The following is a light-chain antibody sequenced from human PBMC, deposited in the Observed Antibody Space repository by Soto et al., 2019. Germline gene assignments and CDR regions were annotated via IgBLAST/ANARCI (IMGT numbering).Light chain of an antibody. V-gene: IGKV3-15*01. CDR3: QQYNNWPPWT. Sequence: EIVMTQSPATLSVSPGERATLSCRASQSVSSNLAWYQQKPGQAPRLLIYGASTRATGIPARFSGNGSGTEFTFTISSLQSEDFAVYYCQQYNNWPPWTFGQGTKAEIK. J-gene: IGKJ1*01. CDR2: GAS. CDR1: QSVSSN.